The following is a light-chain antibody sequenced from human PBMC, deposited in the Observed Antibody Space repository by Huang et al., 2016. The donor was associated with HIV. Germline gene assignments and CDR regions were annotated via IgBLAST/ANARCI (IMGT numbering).Light chain of an antibody. V-gene: IGKV1-5*03. CDR3: HHYNSYSGA. Sequence: DIQMTQSASTLSASVGDRVTLPCRASQTISNWLAWYQQKPGKAPNLLIYKASTLEIGVPSRFSGSGSGTEFTLTISSLQPDDFATYYCHHYNSYSGAFGQGTKVEIK. CDR1: QTISNW. CDR2: KAS. J-gene: IGKJ1*01.